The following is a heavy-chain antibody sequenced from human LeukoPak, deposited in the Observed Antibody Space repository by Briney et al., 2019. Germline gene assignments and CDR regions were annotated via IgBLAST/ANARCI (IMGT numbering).Heavy chain of an antibody. CDR1: GDSVSGYY. CDR3: ASWGGPRVQAAAGDY. J-gene: IGHJ4*02. Sequence: SETLSLTCIVSGDSVSGYYWNWIRQPPGKGLEWIGYIYYSGSTNYNPSLKSRVTISVDTSKNQFSLKLSSVTAADTAVYYCASWGGPRVQAAAGDYWGQGTLVTVSS. V-gene: IGHV4-59*02. CDR2: IYYSGST. D-gene: IGHD6-13*01.